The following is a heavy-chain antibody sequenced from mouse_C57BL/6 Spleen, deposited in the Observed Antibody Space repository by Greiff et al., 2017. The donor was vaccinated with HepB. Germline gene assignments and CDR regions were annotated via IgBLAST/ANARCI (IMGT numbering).Heavy chain of an antibody. CDR3: ARDSSGYDY. J-gene: IGHJ2*01. CDR2: IYPGSGNT. D-gene: IGHD3-2*02. Sequence: QVQLKESGAELVRPGASVKLSCKASGYTFTDYYINWVKQRPGQGLEWIARIYPGSGNTYYNEKFKGKATLTAEKSSSTAYRQLSSLTSEDSAVYFCARDSSGYDYWGQGTTLTVSS. V-gene: IGHV1-76*01. CDR1: GYTFTDYY.